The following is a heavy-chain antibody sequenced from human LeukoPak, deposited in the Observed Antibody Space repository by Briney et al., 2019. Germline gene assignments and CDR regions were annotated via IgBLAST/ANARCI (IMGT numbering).Heavy chain of an antibody. D-gene: IGHD2-15*01. CDR2: IYYSGST. CDR1: GGSISSGGYY. J-gene: IGHJ4*02. CDR3: ARGGGVEGGFDY. Sequence: SQTLSLTCTVSGGSISSGGYYWSWIRQHPGKGLEWVGYIYYSGSTYYNPSLKSRVTISVDTSKNQFSLKLSSVTAAGTAVYYCARGGGVEGGFDYWGQGTLVTVSS. V-gene: IGHV4-31*03.